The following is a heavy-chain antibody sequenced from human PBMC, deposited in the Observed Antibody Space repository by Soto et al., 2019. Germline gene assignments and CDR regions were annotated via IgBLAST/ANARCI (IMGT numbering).Heavy chain of an antibody. CDR1: GYTLTELS. J-gene: IGHJ3*02. V-gene: IGHV1-24*01. D-gene: IGHD3-10*01. Sequence: GASVKVSCKVSGYTLTELSMHWVRQAPGKGLEWMGGFDPEDGETIYAQKFQGRVTMTEDTSTDTAYMELSSLRSEDTAVYYCATEKFTMVRGVQAPPTGAFDIWGQGTMVTVSS. CDR3: ATEKFTMVRGVQAPPTGAFDI. CDR2: FDPEDGET.